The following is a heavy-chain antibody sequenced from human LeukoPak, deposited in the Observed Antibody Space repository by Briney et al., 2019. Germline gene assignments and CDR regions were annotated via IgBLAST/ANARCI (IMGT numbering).Heavy chain of an antibody. V-gene: IGHV4-39*07. CDR2: IYYSGST. CDR1: GGSISSSSYY. D-gene: IGHD6-19*01. J-gene: IGHJ5*02. CDR3: ATRFGYSSGWYFRYPSWFDP. Sequence: SETLSLTCTVSGGSISSSSYYWGWIRQPPGKGLEWIGSIYYSGSTYYNPSLKSRVTISVDTSKNQFSLKLSSVTAADTAVYYCATRFGYSSGWYFRYPSWFDPWGQGTLVTVSS.